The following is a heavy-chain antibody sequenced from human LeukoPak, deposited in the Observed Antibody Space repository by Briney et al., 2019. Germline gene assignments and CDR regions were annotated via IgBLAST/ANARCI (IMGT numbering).Heavy chain of an antibody. V-gene: IGHV3-30*18. D-gene: IGHD1-26*01. CDR1: GFTFSSYG. CDR3: AKDGNLVY. CDR2: ISYDGSNE. Sequence: PGGSLRLSCAASGFTFSSYGMHWVRQAPGKGLEWVAVISYDGSNEYYADSVKGRFTISRDNSKNTLYLQMNSLRAEDTAVYYCAKDGNLVYWGQGTLVTVPS. J-gene: IGHJ4*02.